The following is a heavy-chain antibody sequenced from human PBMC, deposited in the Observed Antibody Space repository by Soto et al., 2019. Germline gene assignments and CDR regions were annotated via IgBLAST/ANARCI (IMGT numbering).Heavy chain of an antibody. CDR3: SRDDSAGEDDAFDI. J-gene: IGHJ3*02. Sequence: QVHLVESGGGVVQPGRSLRLSCAASGFTFSTYGMHWVRQAPGKGLEWVAVIWYDGSEKYYADSVKGRFTISRDNSKNTLYLQMSRLRADDTAMYYCSRDDSAGEDDAFDIWGQGTMVTVSS. CDR1: GFTFSTYG. CDR2: IWYDGSEK. D-gene: IGHD6-19*01. V-gene: IGHV3-33*01.